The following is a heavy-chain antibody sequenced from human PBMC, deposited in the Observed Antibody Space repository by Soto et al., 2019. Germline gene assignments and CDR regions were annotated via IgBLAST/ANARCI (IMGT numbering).Heavy chain of an antibody. V-gene: IGHV3-7*01. J-gene: IGHJ4*02. D-gene: IGHD6-13*01. CDR3: AVPAATFDY. Sequence: EVQMVESGGGLVQPGGSLRLSCAASGFTIRMYWMSWVRQAPGKGLEWVANINEDGSKRDYVDSVRGRFTISRDNAKNSLYLEMSSLRAEDTAVYYSAVPAATFDYWGQGTLVTVSS. CDR2: INEDGSKR. CDR1: GFTIRMYW.